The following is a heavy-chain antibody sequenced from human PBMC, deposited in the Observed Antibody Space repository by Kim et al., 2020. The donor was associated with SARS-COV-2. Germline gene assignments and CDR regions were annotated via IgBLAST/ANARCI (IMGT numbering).Heavy chain of an antibody. Sequence: GGSLRLSCTASGFTFGDYAMSWFRQAPGKGLEWVGFIRSKAYGGTTEYAASVKGRFTISRDDSKSIAYLQMNSLKTEDTAVYYCVVVVGGYDYQNWFDPWGQGTLVTVSS. V-gene: IGHV3-49*03. CDR2: IRSKAYGGTT. D-gene: IGHD5-12*01. CDR3: VVVVGGYDYQNWFDP. CDR1: GFTFGDYA. J-gene: IGHJ5*02.